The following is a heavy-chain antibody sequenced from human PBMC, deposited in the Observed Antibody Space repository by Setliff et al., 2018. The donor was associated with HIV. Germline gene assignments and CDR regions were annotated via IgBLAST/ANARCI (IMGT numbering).Heavy chain of an antibody. Sequence: ASVKVSCKASGYSFTGYNLYWVRQAPGQGLEWMGWINPDSGGTKYSRKFEDRVTISRDNAKNSLYLQMNSLRAEDTAVYYCARDPIAAAYYYYYMDVWGKGTTVTVSS. CDR2: INPDSGGT. CDR1: GYSFTGYN. J-gene: IGHJ6*03. D-gene: IGHD6-13*01. CDR3: ARDPIAAAYYYYYMDV. V-gene: IGHV1-2*02.